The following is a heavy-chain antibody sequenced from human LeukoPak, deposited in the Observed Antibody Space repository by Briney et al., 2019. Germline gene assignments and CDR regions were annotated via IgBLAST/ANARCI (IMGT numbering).Heavy chain of an antibody. J-gene: IGHJ3*02. CDR2: INPNSGVT. D-gene: IGHD6-13*01. Sequence: ASVKVSCKASGYTFTGYDMHWVRQAPGQGLEWMGWINPNSGVTNYAQKFQGRVTITRDTSSSTAYMELSRLRSDDTAVYYCARERLAAADLDAFDIWGQGTMVTVSS. CDR1: GYTFTGYD. CDR3: ARERLAAADLDAFDI. V-gene: IGHV1-2*02.